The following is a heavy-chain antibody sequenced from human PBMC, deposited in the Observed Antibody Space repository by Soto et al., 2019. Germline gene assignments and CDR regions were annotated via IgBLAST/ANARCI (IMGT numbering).Heavy chain of an antibody. CDR3: ARILYGSGPNWFDP. V-gene: IGHV4-59*01. D-gene: IGHD3-10*01. J-gene: IGHJ5*02. CDR1: GGSISSYY. CDR2: IYYSGST. Sequence: PSETLSLTCTASGGSISSYYWSWIRQPPGKGLEWIGYIYYSGSTNYNPSLKSRVTISVDTSKNQFSLKLSSVTAADTAVYYCARILYGSGPNWFDPWGQGTLVTVSS.